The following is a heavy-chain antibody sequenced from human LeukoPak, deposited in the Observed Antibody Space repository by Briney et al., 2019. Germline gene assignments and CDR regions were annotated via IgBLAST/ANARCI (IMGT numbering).Heavy chain of an antibody. CDR3: ARGTMGDYALDY. CDR1: GGSISSGGYS. V-gene: IGHV4-30-2*01. D-gene: IGHD4-17*01. CDR2: IYHSGST. Sequence: SQTLSLTCAVSGGSISSGGYSWSWIRQPPGEGLEWIGYIYHSGSTYYNPSLKSRVTISVDRSKNQFSLKLSSVTAADTAVYYCARGTMGDYALDYWGQGTLVTVSS. J-gene: IGHJ4*02.